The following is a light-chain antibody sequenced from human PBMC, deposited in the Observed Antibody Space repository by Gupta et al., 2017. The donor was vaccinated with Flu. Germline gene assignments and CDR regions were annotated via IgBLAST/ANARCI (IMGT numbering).Light chain of an antibody. CDR2: DGS. J-gene: IGKJ1*01. CDR3: QQYNKWPRT. Sequence: IVMTQSPATLSVSPGERATLSCRASQSVSSSLAWYQQKPGQSPRLLMSDGSTRATGIPDRISGSGSGTQFTLTISSLQSEDFAVYYCQQYNKWPRTFGQGTQVEI. V-gene: IGKV3-15*01. CDR1: QSVSSS.